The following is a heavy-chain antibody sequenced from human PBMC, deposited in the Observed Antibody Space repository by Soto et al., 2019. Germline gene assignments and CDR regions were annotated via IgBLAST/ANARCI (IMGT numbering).Heavy chain of an antibody. D-gene: IGHD6-13*01. V-gene: IGHV4-4*07. CDR3: ARASSWLPSDY. CDR2: IYTTGST. CDR1: CGSISSYY. Sequence: SETLSLTCTVSCGSISSYYWSWIRQPAGKGLEWIGRIYTTGSTNYNPSLKSRVTMSVDTSKNQFSLKLSSVTDADTAVYFCARASSWLPSDYRGQGALVTDSS. J-gene: IGHJ4*02.